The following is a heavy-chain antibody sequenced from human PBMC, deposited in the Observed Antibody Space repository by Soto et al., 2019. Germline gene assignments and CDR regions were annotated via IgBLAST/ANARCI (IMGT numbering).Heavy chain of an antibody. CDR3: ATGRVYFGSEY. D-gene: IGHD3-10*01. CDR1: GGSITSYY. CDR2: IYYNGNI. J-gene: IGHJ4*02. Sequence: QVQLQESGPGLVKPLETLSLTCTVPGGSITSYYWSWVRQPPGKGLEWIGYIYYNGNINYNPSLKRRLTISLDTSKNQFSLRLSSVTAADTAVYYCATGRVYFGSEYWGQGTRVTVSS. V-gene: IGHV4-59*01.